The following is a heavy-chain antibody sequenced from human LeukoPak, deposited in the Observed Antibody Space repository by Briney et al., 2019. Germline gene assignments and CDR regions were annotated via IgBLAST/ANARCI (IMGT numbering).Heavy chain of an antibody. J-gene: IGHJ3*02. CDR1: GGSISSSSYY. CDR2: IYYSGST. CDR3: ARYCSSTSCYEKDAFDI. V-gene: IGHV4-61*01. Sequence: SETLSLTCTVSGGSISSSSYYWSWIRQPPGKGLEWIGYIYYSGSTNYNPSLKSRVTISVDTSKNQFSLKLSSVTAADTAVYYCARYCSSTSCYEKDAFDIWGQGTMVTVSS. D-gene: IGHD2-2*01.